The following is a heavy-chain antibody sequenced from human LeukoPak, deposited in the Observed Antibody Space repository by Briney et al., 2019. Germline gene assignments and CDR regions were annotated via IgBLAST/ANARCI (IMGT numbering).Heavy chain of an antibody. J-gene: IGHJ4*02. CDR1: GYTFTSYG. CDR3: ARDYSKGAHDSSGSTPPFIDY. V-gene: IGHV1-18*01. D-gene: IGHD3-22*01. CDR2: ISAYNGNT. Sequence: ASVKVSCKASGYTFTSYGISWVRQAPGQGLEWMGWISAYNGNTNYAQKLQGRVTMTTDTSTSTAYMELRSLRSDDTAVYYCARDYSKGAHDSSGSTPPFIDYWGQGTLVTVSS.